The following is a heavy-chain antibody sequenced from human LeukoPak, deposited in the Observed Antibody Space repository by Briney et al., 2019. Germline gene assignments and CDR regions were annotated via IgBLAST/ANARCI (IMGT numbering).Heavy chain of an antibody. CDR3: AKDRIWLAYYFDY. J-gene: IGHJ4*02. CDR2: ISGSGGGT. Sequence: GGSLRLSCAASGFTFSTYTMSWVRQAPGKGLEWVSGISGSGGGTYYADSVRGRFTISRDNSKNTLYLQMNSLRAEDTAVYFCAKDRIWLAYYFDYWGQGTLVTVSS. V-gene: IGHV3-23*01. D-gene: IGHD6-19*01. CDR1: GFTFSTYT.